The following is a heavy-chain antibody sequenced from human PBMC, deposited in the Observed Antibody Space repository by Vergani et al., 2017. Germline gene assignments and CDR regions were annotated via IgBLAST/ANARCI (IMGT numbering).Heavy chain of an antibody. CDR3: AKDIPPAAAGTDY. CDR2: IRYDGSNK. D-gene: IGHD6-13*01. Sequence: QVQLVESGGGVVQPGGSLRLSCAASGFTFSSYGMHWVRQAPGKGLEWVAFIRYDGSNKYYADSVKGRFTISRDNSKNTLYLQMNSLRAEDTAVYYCAKDIPPAAAGTDYWGQGTLVTVSS. CDR1: GFTFSSYG. J-gene: IGHJ4*02. V-gene: IGHV3-30*02.